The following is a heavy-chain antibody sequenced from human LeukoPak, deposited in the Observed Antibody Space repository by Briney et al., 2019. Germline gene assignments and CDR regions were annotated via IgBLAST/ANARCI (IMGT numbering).Heavy chain of an antibody. D-gene: IGHD3-3*01. V-gene: IGHV4-31*03. CDR1: GGSFSSGSYY. J-gene: IGHJ4*02. CDR3: ASNIRANYDFWSGYYPFDY. CDR2: IYYSGST. Sequence: SETLSLTCTVSGGSFSSGSYYWSWIRQPPGKGLEWIGYIYYSGSTYYNPSLKSRVTISVDTSKNQFSLKLSSVTAADTAVYYCASNIRANYDFWSGYYPFDYWGQGTLVTVSS.